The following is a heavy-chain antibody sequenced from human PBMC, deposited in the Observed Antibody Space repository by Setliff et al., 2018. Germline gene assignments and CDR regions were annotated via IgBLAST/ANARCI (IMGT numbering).Heavy chain of an antibody. CDR3: GRTMTYYYLCMDV. CDR1: GGSFSGYY. CDR2: INHSGST. J-gene: IGHJ6*03. V-gene: IGHV4-34*01. Sequence: SSETLSLTCAVYGGSFSGYYWSWIRQPPGKGLEWIGEINHSGSTNYNPSLKSRVAMSVDTSKNHVSLNLTSVTTADTAVYYCGRTMTYYYLCMDVWGNGTTVTVSS.